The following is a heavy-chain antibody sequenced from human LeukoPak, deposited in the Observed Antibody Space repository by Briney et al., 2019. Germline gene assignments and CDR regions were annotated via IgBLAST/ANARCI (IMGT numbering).Heavy chain of an antibody. D-gene: IGHD1-26*01. Sequence: GGSPRLSCAASGFTFSTYWMHWVRQAPGKGLLWVSRINTDGSITNYADSVKGRFTISRDNAKNTLYLQMNSLGSEDTAVYYCARVPPSVGEATSEYFQDWGQGTLVTVSS. J-gene: IGHJ1*01. CDR3: ARVPPSVGEATSEYFQD. CDR1: GFTFSTYW. V-gene: IGHV3-74*01. CDR2: INTDGSIT.